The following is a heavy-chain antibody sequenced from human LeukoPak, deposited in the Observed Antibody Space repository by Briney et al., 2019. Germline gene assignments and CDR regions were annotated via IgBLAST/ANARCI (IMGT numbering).Heavy chain of an antibody. CDR1: GLTFSNCV. Sequence: PGGSLRLSCTTSGLTFSNCVMTWVRQSPGKGLEWVSVLYSDGNTKYADSVQGRFTISRDNSKNTLYLEMNSLSPDDTAVYYCARGVEPLAANTLAYWGQGTLVTVSS. D-gene: IGHD1-14*01. CDR2: LYSDGNT. CDR3: ARGVEPLAANTLAY. J-gene: IGHJ4*02. V-gene: IGHV3-53*01.